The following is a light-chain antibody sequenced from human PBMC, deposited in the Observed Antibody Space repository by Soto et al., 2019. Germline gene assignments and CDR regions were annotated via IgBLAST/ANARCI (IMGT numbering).Light chain of an antibody. CDR2: GTS. J-gene: IGKJ2*03. Sequence: EIVLTQSPGTLSLSLGERATLSCRASQSVSSNYLAWYQQKPGQAPRLLIYGTSSRATGIPDRFSGSGSGTDFNLSISRLEPEDFAVYYCQQYGNGNSPRYSFGQGTRLEIK. CDR3: QQYGNGNSPRYS. CDR1: QSVSSNY. V-gene: IGKV3-20*01.